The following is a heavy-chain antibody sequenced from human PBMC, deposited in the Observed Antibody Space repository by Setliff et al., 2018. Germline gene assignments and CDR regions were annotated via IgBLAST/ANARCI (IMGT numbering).Heavy chain of an antibody. Sequence: SETLSLTCTVSGGSITSGNNYWSWIRQPAGKGLEWIGRIYSIGSATYNPSLKGRVTISLDRSENEFSLNLTSVTAADTAVYFCAREPSPSDALDIWGQGTMVTVSS. CDR3: AREPSPSDALDI. CDR1: GGSITSGNNY. J-gene: IGHJ3*02. V-gene: IGHV4-61*02. CDR2: IYSIGSA.